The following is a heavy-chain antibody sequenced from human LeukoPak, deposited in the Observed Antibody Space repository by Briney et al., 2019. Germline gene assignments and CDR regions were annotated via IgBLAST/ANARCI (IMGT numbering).Heavy chain of an antibody. CDR1: GFTFSSYA. V-gene: IGHV3-7*01. CDR3: ARMSTSSWFVCDY. Sequence: GGSLRLSCAASGFTFSSYAMSWVRQVPGKGLEWVANIKQDGSEKYYVDSVTGRFAISRDNAKNSLYLQMNSLGPEDTAVYYCARMSTSSWFVCDYWGQGTLVTVSS. CDR2: IKQDGSEK. J-gene: IGHJ4*02. D-gene: IGHD6-13*01.